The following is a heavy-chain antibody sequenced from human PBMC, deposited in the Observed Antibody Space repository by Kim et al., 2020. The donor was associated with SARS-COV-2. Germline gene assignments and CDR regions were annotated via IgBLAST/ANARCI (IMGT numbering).Heavy chain of an antibody. V-gene: IGHV3-30*07. J-gene: IGHJ6*02. Sequence: SVKGRFTISRDKSQNTVYLQMNSLRAEDTAVYYCARDRDGYSYGSSGMDVWGQGTTVTVSS. CDR3: ARDRDGYSYGSSGMDV. D-gene: IGHD5-18*01.